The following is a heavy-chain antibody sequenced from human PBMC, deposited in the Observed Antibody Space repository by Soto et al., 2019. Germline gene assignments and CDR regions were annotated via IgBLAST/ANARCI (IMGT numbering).Heavy chain of an antibody. J-gene: IGHJ6*02. CDR2: IWYDGSNK. V-gene: IGHV3-33*01. CDR1: GFTFSSYG. Sequence: GGSLRLSCAASGFTFSSYGMHWVRQAPGKGLEWVAVIWYDGSNKYYADSVKGRFTISRDNSKNTLYLQMNSLRAEDTAVYYCARDRASTGSRDYYGMDVWGQGTTVTVSS. CDR3: ARDRASTGSRDYYGMDV. D-gene: IGHD1-1*01.